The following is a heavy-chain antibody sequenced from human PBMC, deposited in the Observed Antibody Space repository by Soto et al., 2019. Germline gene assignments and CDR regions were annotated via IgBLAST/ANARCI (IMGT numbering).Heavy chain of an antibody. V-gene: IGHV3-33*01. CDR1: GFTFSSYG. J-gene: IGHJ4*02. Sequence: GGSLRLSCAASGFTFSSYGMHWVRQAPGKGLEWVAVIWYDGSNKYYADSVKGRFTISRDNSKNTLYLQMNSLRAEDTAVYYCAREHKYSSGWYDSFFDYWGQGTLVTVSS. CDR3: AREHKYSSGWYDSFFDY. D-gene: IGHD6-19*01. CDR2: IWYDGSNK.